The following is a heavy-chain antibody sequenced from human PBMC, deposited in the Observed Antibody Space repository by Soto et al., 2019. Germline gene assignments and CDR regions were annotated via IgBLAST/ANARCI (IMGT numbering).Heavy chain of an antibody. Sequence: QVQLQESGPGLVKPSQTLSLTCTVSGGSISSDGYYWSWIRQHPGKGLEWIGYIYYSGSTYYNTSHNSRVTISGDTSKNQFSRKLSSVTAADTAVYYCARDRGEGRSYGSDYWGQGTLVTVSS. J-gene: IGHJ4*02. V-gene: IGHV4-31*03. D-gene: IGHD5-18*01. CDR3: ARDRGEGRSYGSDY. CDR2: IYYSGST. CDR1: GGSISSDGYY.